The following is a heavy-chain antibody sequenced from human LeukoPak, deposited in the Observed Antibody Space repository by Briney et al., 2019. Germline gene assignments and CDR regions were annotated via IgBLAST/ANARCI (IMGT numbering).Heavy chain of an antibody. D-gene: IGHD6-13*01. CDR1: GYTFTGYY. CDR3: ARESTAQLPGYSSSWPHYYYYYYMDV. V-gene: IGHV1-2*02. J-gene: IGHJ6*03. CDR2: INPNSGGT. Sequence: ASVKVSCKASGYTFTGYYMHWVRQAPGQGLEWMGWINPNSGGTNYAQKFQGRVTMTRDTSISTAYMELSRLRSDDTAVYYCARESTAQLPGYSSSWPHYYYYYYMDVWGKGTTVTVSS.